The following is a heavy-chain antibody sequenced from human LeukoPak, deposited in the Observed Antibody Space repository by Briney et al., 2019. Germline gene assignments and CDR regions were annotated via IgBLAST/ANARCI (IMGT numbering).Heavy chain of an antibody. J-gene: IGHJ4*02. CDR3: AKIWGSSSWYYFDY. Sequence: GGSLRLSCAASGFTFSSYAMSWVRQAPGKGLEWVSAISGSGGSTYYADSVKGRFTISRDNSKNTLYLQMNSLRDEDTAVYYCAKIWGSSSWYYFDYWGQGTLVTVSS. CDR2: ISGSGGST. V-gene: IGHV3-23*01. D-gene: IGHD6-13*01. CDR1: GFTFSSYA.